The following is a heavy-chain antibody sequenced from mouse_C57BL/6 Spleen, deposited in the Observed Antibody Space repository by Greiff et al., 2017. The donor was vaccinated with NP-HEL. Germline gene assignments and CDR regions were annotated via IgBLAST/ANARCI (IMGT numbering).Heavy chain of an antibody. CDR2: ISYDGSN. Sequence: EVKLQESGPGLVKPSQSLSLTCSVTGYSITSGYYWNWIRQFPGNKLEWMGYISYDGSNNYNPSLKNRISITRDTSKNQFFLKLNSVTTEDTATYYCARDLDYYGSFDYWGQGTTLTVSS. CDR1: GYSITSGYY. CDR3: ARDLDYYGSFDY. D-gene: IGHD1-1*01. J-gene: IGHJ2*01. V-gene: IGHV3-6*01.